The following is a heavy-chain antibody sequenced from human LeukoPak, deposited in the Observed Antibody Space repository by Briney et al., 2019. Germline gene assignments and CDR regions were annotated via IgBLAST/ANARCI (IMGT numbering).Heavy chain of an antibody. CDR1: GFTFSSYS. Sequence: GGSLRLSCAASGFTFSSYSMNWVRQAPGKGLEWVSAISGSGGSTYYADSVKGRFTISRDNSKNTLYLQMNSLRAEDTAVYYCAKEEEAVAGTGSDYWGQGTLVTVSS. V-gene: IGHV3-23*01. D-gene: IGHD6-19*01. CDR2: ISGSGGST. CDR3: AKEEEAVAGTGSDY. J-gene: IGHJ4*02.